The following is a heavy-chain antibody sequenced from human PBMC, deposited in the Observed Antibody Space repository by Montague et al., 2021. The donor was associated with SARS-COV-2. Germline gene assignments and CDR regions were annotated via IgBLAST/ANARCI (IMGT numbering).Heavy chain of an antibody. Sequence: SLRLSCAASGFTFSSYAMHWVRPAPGKELEGVAVISYDGSNKYYADFVKGLFTISRDNSKNTLYLQMKSLRAEDTAVYYCAAPMVKDYWGQGTLVTVSS. CDR2: ISYDGSNK. CDR3: AAPMVKDY. D-gene: IGHD5-18*01. V-gene: IGHV3-30-3*01. J-gene: IGHJ4*02. CDR1: GFTFSSYA.